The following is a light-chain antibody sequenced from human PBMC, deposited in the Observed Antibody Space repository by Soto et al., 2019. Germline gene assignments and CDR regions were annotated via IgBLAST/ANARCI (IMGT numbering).Light chain of an antibody. Sequence: EIVMTQSPATLSVSPGERATLSCRASQGVSSNLAWFQQKPGQAPRLLIYGASTRATGIPARITGSGSGTEFTLTISSLQSEDFAVYFCQQYDEWPPSYTFGQGTKLEI. CDR1: QGVSSN. CDR2: GAS. J-gene: IGKJ2*01. CDR3: QQYDEWPPSYT. V-gene: IGKV3-15*01.